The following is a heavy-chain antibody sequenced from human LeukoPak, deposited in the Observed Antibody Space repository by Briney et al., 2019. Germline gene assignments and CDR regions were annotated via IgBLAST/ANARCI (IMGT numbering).Heavy chain of an antibody. J-gene: IGHJ4*02. CDR2: ISWNSGSI. V-gene: IGHV3-9*01. CDR1: AFTFDDYA. D-gene: IGHD6-6*01. CDR3: AKDMGYGSSPAH. Sequence: GRCLRLSWAAAAFTFDDYAMHWVRQAPGEVLGWDSGISWNSGSIGYADSVKGRFTISRDNAKNSLYLQMNSLRAEDTALYYCAKDMGYGSSPAHWGQGTLVTVSS.